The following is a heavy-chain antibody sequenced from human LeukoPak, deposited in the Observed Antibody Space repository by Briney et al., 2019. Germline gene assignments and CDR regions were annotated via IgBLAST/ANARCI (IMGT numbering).Heavy chain of an antibody. J-gene: IGHJ6*02. CDR3: ARGRYYYGSGSYYYYYGMDV. Sequence: SETLSLTCTVSGGSVSSGGYYWSWIRQPPGKGLEWIGYIYHSGSTNNNPSLKSRVSILVDKSKNQFSLKLSYTAVYYCARGRYYYGSGSYYYYYGMDVWGQGTTVTVSS. V-gene: IGHV4-61*08. CDR1: GGSVSSGGYY. D-gene: IGHD3-10*01. CDR2: IYHSGST.